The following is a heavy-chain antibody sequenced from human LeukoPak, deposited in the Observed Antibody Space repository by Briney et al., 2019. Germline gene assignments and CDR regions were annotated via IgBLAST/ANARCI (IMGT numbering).Heavy chain of an antibody. CDR2: IKQDGSEK. CDR3: ARGQWLGRMGHFDY. J-gene: IGHJ4*02. CDR1: GFTFSTYW. D-gene: IGHD6-19*01. Sequence: GGSLRLSCAASGFTFSTYWMSWVRQAPGKGLEWVANIKQDGSEKYYVDSVKGRFTISRDNAKNSVYLQMNSLRAEDTAVYYCARGQWLGRMGHFDYWGQGTLVTVSS. V-gene: IGHV3-7*01.